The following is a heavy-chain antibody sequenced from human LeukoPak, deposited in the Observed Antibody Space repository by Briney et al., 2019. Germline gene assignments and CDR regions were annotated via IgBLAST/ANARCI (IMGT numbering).Heavy chain of an antibody. D-gene: IGHD2-2*01. CDR1: GGSISSGGYS. J-gene: IGHJ4*02. Sequence: PSETLSLTCAVSGGSISSGGYSWSWIRQPPGKGLEWIGYIYHSGSTYYNPSLKSRVTISVDRSKNQFSLKLSSVTAADTAVYYCARGGGYCSSTSCHDFDYWGQGTLVTVSS. V-gene: IGHV4-30-2*01. CDR2: IYHSGST. CDR3: ARGGGYCSSTSCHDFDY.